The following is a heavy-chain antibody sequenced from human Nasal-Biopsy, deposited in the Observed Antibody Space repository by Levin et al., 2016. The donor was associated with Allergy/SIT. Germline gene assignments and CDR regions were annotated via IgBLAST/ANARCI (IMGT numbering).Heavy chain of an antibody. V-gene: IGHV1-3*04. D-gene: IGHD3-22*01. Sequence: ASVKVSCKASGYPFSSYGIQWMRQAPGQRPEWMGWISTSNGDTRYSQKFQGRVTISRETSATTVYLHLNSLTSEDTALYYCAREGITLILDYWGQGTLVTVSS. J-gene: IGHJ4*02. CDR1: GYPFSSYG. CDR3: AREGITLILDY. CDR2: ISTSNGDT.